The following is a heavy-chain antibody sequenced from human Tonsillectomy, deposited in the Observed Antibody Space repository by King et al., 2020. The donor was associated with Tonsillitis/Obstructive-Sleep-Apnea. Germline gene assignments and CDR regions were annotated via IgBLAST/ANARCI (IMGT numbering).Heavy chain of an antibody. D-gene: IGHD3-9*01. Sequence: EVQLVESGGGLVQPGGSLRLSCSASGFTFSSYAMHWFRQAPGKGLEFVSAISSNGDSTYYADSVKGRFTIPRDNSKKMLYFQMSSLRAEDTAVYYCVKSEYDILTGYHYWGQGSLVTVSS. J-gene: IGHJ4*02. V-gene: IGHV3-64D*06. CDR2: ISSNGDST. CDR1: GFTFSSYA. CDR3: VKSEYDILTGYHY.